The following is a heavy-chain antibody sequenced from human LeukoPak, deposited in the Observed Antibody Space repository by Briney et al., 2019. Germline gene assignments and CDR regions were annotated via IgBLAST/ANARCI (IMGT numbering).Heavy chain of an antibody. D-gene: IGHD4-23*01. CDR2: VSGSGGTT. J-gene: IGHJ4*02. CDR1: GFTFSSYS. CDR3: AQDLLKATVVTRRVNYFDY. V-gene: IGHV3-23*01. Sequence: GGSLRLSCAASGFTFSSYSMNWVRQTPGKGLEWVSAVSGSGGTTFYADSVKGRFTISRDNSKNTVYLQMNSLRGEDTAVYYCAQDLLKATVVTRRVNYFDYWGLGTLVTGSS.